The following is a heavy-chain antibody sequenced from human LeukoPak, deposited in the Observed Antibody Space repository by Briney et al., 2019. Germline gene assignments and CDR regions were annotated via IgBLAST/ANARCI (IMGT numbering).Heavy chain of an antibody. Sequence: ESGPALVKPTQTLTLTCTFSGFSLSTSGMCVSWIRQPPGKALEWLARIDWDDDKYYSASLKTRLTISKDTSKNQVVLTMTNMDLVDTATYCCARIIASAAGMRYYYYDVDVWGQGTTVTVSS. CDR3: ARIIASAAGMRYYYYDVDV. CDR1: GFSLSTSGMC. V-gene: IGHV2-70*11. J-gene: IGHJ6*02. D-gene: IGHD6-13*01. CDR2: IDWDDDK.